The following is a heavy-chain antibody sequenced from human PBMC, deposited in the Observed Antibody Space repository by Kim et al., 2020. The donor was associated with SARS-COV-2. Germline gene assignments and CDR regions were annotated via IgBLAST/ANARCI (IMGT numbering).Heavy chain of an antibody. Sequence: GGSLRLSCAASGFTFSSYEMNWVRQAPGKGLEWVSYISSSGSTIYYADSVKGRFTISRDNAKNSLYLQMNSLRAEDTAVYYCARDEGITGTREGGYWGQGTLVTVSS. CDR3: ARDEGITGTREGGY. V-gene: IGHV3-48*03. D-gene: IGHD1-20*01. J-gene: IGHJ4*02. CDR2: ISSSGSTI. CDR1: GFTFSSYE.